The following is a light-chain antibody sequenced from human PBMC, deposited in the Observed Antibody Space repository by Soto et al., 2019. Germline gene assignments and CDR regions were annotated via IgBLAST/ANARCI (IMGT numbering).Light chain of an antibody. CDR1: QDISNY. J-gene: IGKJ4*01. Sequence: DIQMTQSPSSLSASVGDRITISCQASQDISNYLNWYQQKPGKAPKVLIYDASTLETGVPSRFSGSGSWTDFTFTITSLQPDDFATYYCQQYENVPLTFGGGTEVEMK. V-gene: IGKV1-33*01. CDR2: DAS. CDR3: QQYENVPLT.